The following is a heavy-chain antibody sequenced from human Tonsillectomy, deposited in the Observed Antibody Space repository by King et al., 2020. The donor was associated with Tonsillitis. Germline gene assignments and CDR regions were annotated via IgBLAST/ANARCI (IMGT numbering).Heavy chain of an antibody. J-gene: IGHJ4*02. D-gene: IGHD6-19*01. CDR2: ISSNGGST. CDR1: GFTFSPYT. Sequence: VQLVESGGGLVQPGGSLRLSCSASGFTFSPYTMHWVRQAPGKGLEYVSAISSNGGSTYYADSVKGRFTISRDNSKDTLYLQMSSLRAEDTAVYYCVKETRGWYAYWGQGTLVTVSS. CDR3: VKETRGWYAY. V-gene: IGHV3-64D*06.